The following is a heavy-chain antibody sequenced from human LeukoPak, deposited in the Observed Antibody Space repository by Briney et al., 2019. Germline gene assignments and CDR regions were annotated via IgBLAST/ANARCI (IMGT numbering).Heavy chain of an antibody. CDR3: ARVDAVVMYYFDY. CDR2: IYYSGST. D-gene: IGHD4-23*01. Sequence: SETLSLTCTVSGGSISSSSYYWGWIRQPPGKGLEWIGSIYYSGSTYYNPSLKSRVTISVDTSKNQFSLKLSSVTAADTAVYYCARVDAVVMYYFDYWGQGTLVTVSS. J-gene: IGHJ4*02. CDR1: GGSISSSSYY. V-gene: IGHV4-39*07.